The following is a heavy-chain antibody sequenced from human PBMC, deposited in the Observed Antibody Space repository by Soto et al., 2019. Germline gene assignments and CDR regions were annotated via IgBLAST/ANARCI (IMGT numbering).Heavy chain of an antibody. CDR3: AKLSGYYFYYAMDV. J-gene: IGHJ6*02. CDR2: ISGNGDST. CDR1: VVTFSSYA. Sequence: PGPSATLSPTASVVTFSSYAMSWFRGAPGKGLEWVSTISGNGDSTYYADSVRGRFTISRDNFKNTLYLRMNSLRAEDTAVYYCAKLSGYYFYYAMDVWGQGTTVIVS. V-gene: IGHV3-23*01.